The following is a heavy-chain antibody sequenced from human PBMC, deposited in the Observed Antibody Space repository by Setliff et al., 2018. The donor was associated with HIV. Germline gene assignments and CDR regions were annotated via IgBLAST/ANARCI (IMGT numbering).Heavy chain of an antibody. V-gene: IGHV4-38-2*02. D-gene: IGHD2-21*02. CDR1: GSFINSDY. CDR2: IFYTGTT. Sequence: KSSETLSLTCTVSGSFINSDYWGWIRQPPGKGLEWIGSIFYTGTTYYNPSLKSRVTLSLDTSKNQFSLELTSVTAADTAVYYCARHDCGGDCSINWFDPWGQGTLVTVSS. CDR3: ARHDCGGDCSINWFDP. J-gene: IGHJ5*02.